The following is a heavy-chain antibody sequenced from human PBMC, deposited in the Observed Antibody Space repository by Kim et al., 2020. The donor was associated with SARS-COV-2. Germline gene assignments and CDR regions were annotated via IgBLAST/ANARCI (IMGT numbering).Heavy chain of an antibody. J-gene: IGHJ4*02. CDR1: GFTFSSYA. D-gene: IGHD6-19*01. CDR2: ISGSGGST. Sequence: GGSLRLSCAASGFTFSSYAMSWVRQAPGKGLEWVSAISGSGGSTYYADSVRGRFTISRDNSKNTLYLQMNSLRAEDTAVYYCAKCPVEWLEYYFDYWGQGTLVTVSS. V-gene: IGHV3-23*01. CDR3: AKCPVEWLEYYFDY.